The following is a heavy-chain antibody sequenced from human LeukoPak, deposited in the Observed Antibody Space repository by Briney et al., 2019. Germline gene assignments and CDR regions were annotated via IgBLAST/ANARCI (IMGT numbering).Heavy chain of an antibody. V-gene: IGHV1-2*02. CDR2: INPNSGGT. CDR1: GYTFTGYY. D-gene: IGHD3-10*01. CDR3: ARGITMVRGVIIPTVYY. J-gene: IGHJ4*02. Sequence: ASVKVSCKASGYTFTGYYMHWVRQAPGQGLEWMGWINPNSGGTNYAQKFQGRVTMTRETSITTAYMELSRLRSDDTAVYYCARGITMVRGVIIPTVYYWGQGTLVTVSS.